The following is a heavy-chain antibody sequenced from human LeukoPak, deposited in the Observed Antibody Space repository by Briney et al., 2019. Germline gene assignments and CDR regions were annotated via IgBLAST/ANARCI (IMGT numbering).Heavy chain of an antibody. CDR2: ISGSGGST. CDR3: ARSPRRDGYFGSYYFDY. J-gene: IGHJ4*02. CDR1: GFTFSSYG. V-gene: IGHV3-23*01. D-gene: IGHD5-24*01. Sequence: GGTLRLSCAASGFTFSSYGMSWVRQAPGKGLEWVSAISGSGGSTYYADSVKGRFTISRDNSKNTLYLQMNSLRAEDTAVYYCARSPRRDGYFGSYYFDYWGQGTLVTVSS.